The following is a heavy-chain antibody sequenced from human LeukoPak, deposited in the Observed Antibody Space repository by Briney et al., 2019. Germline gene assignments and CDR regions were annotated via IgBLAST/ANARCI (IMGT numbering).Heavy chain of an antibody. D-gene: IGHD1-26*01. CDR2: IYYSGST. CDR1: GGSFSGYY. V-gene: IGHV4-30-4*08. CDR3: ARGVPRYRPAAFDI. J-gene: IGHJ3*02. Sequence: SETLSLTCAVYGGSFSGYYWSWIRQPPGKGLEWIGYIYYSGSTYYNPSLKSRVTISVDTSKNQFSLKLSSVTAADTAVYYCARGVPRYRPAAFDIWGQGTMVTVSS.